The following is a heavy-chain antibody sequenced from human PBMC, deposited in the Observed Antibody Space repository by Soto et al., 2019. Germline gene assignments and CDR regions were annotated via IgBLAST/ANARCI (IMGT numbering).Heavy chain of an antibody. CDR3: ARGWPRGTMRVVDSENFGLDV. D-gene: IGHD3-22*01. J-gene: IGHJ6*02. Sequence: QVQLMQSGAEVKKPGSSVKVSCKASGGTFDKYGFSWVRQAPGQGLEWMGGIIPLFGEPDYAQKFQDRVIITADESTATVYMQLSGLRSEDTTMYYCARGWPRGTMRVVDSENFGLDVWGQGTPVTVSS. CDR2: IIPLFGEP. V-gene: IGHV1-69*01. CDR1: GGTFDKYG.